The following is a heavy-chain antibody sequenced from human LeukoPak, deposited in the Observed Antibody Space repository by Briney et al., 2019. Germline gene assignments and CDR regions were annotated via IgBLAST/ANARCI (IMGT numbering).Heavy chain of an antibody. D-gene: IGHD1-14*01. Sequence: GGSLRLSCAASGFTFSSHNMNWVRQAPGKGLEWVSSISGSTTHRYYADSVKGRFTISRDNADNSLYPQMSSLRAEDTAVYYCARASGFAGEFDSWGQGTLVTVSS. J-gene: IGHJ4*02. V-gene: IGHV3-21*06. CDR1: GFTFSSHN. CDR2: ISGSTTHR. CDR3: ARASGFAGEFDS.